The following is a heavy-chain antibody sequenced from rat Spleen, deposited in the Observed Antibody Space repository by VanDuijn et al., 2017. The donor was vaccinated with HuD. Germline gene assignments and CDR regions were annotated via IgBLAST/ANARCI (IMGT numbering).Heavy chain of an antibody. V-gene: IGHV10-10*01. Sequence: EVQLVESGGGLVQPGRSLKLSCAASGFTFSNYGMSWVRQAPGKGLDLVADISSKSHNYATYYADSVKDRFTISRDDSQSMVYLQMDNLKTEDTALYYCTVLTIAAYWGQGVMVTVSS. CDR1: GFTFSNYG. J-gene: IGHJ2*01. D-gene: IGHD1-2*01. CDR2: ISSKSHNYAT. CDR3: TVLTIAAY.